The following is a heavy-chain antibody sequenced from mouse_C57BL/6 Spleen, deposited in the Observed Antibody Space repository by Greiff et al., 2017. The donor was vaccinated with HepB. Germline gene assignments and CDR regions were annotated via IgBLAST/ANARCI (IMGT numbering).Heavy chain of an antibody. J-gene: IGHJ3*01. CDR2: ISSGGDYI. V-gene: IGHV5-9-1*02. D-gene: IGHD2-5*01. CDR3: TRGEAYYSNFRAWFAY. Sequence: EVKLMESGEGLVKPGGSLKLSCAASGFTFSSYAMSWVRQTPEKRLEWVAYISSGGDYIYYADTVKGRFTISRDNARNTLYLQMSSLKSADTAMYYFTRGEAYYSNFRAWFAYWGQGTLVTVSA. CDR1: GFTFSSYA.